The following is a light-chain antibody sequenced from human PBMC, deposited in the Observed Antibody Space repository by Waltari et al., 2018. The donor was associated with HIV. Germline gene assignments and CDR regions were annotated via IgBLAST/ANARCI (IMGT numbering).Light chain of an antibody. CDR1: QSLLYTSNNKNF. Sequence: DIVMTQSPESLPVSLGETASITCKSSQSLLYTSNNKNFLAWYQQKPGQPPKLLIYWAFTRESGVPDRFSGSGSGTDFTLTISGLQADDVAIYYCQQYYTTPLTFGGGTKVEI. CDR3: QQYYTTPLT. CDR2: WAF. V-gene: IGKV4-1*01. J-gene: IGKJ4*01.